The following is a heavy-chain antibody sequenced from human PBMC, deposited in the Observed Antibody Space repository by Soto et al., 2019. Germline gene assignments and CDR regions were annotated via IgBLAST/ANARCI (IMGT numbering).Heavy chain of an antibody. D-gene: IGHD1-26*01. CDR2: IYHSGST. V-gene: IGHV4-4*02. CDR3: ARSYGIVGATDSSAFDI. CDR1: GGSISSSNW. J-gene: IGHJ3*02. Sequence: QVQLQESGPGLVKPSGTLSLTCAVSGGSISSSNWWSWVRQPPGKGLEWIGEIYHSGSTNYNPSLKSRVTISVDKSKNQCSLKLSSVTAADTAVYYCARSYGIVGATDSSAFDIWGQGTMVTVSS.